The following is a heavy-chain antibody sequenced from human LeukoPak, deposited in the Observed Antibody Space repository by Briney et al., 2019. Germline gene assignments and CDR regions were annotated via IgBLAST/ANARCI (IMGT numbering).Heavy chain of an antibody. J-gene: IGHJ4*02. CDR3: ATGRLRLGELSLWNY. CDR1: GFTFSSYN. CDR2: ISSSSSYI. V-gene: IGHV3-21*01. D-gene: IGHD3-16*02. Sequence: GGSLRLSCAASGFTFSSYNMNWVRQAPGKGLEWVSSISSSSSYIYYADSVKGRFTISRDYAKNSLYLQMNSLRAEDTAVYYCATGRLRLGELSLWNYWGQGTLVTVSS.